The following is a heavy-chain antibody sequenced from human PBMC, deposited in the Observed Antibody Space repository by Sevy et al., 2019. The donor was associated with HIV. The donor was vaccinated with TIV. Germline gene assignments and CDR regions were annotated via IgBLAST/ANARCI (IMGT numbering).Heavy chain of an antibody. CDR3: ARSMIAGSYSDLYYFDY. CDR2: IYSGGST. Sequence: GGYLRLSCAASGFTVSSNYMSWVRQAPGKGLEWVSVIYSGGSTYYADSVKGRFTISRDNSKNTLYLQMNSLRADDTAMYYCARSMIAGSYSDLYYFDYWGQGTLVTVSS. J-gene: IGHJ4*02. V-gene: IGHV3-53*01. D-gene: IGHD4-17*01. CDR1: GFTVSSNY.